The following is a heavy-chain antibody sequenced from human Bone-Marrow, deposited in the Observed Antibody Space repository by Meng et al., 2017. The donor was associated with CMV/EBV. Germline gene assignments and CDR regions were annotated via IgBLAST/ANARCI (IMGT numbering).Heavy chain of an antibody. CDR2: IYYSGST. Sequence: SISSGCYYWSWLRPHPGKGLECIAYIYYSGSTYYNPSLKSRVTISVDTSRNPFSLQLSSVTAADTAVYYCARVPPDYDFWRGCFDYWGQGTLVTVSS. V-gene: IGHV4-31*02. D-gene: IGHD3-3*01. CDR1: SISSGCYY. CDR3: ARVPPDYDFWRGCFDY. J-gene: IGHJ4*02.